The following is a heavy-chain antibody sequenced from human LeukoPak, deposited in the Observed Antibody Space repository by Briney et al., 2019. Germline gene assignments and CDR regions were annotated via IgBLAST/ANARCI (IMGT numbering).Heavy chain of an antibody. CDR2: ISSSSSYI. D-gene: IGHD2-2*01. Sequence: PGGSLRLSCAASGFTFSSYSMNWVRQVPGKGLEWVSSISSSSSYIYYADSVKGRFTISRDNAKNSLYLQMNSLRAEDTAVYYCARDHLPIVVVPAAMDNWGQGTLVTVSS. V-gene: IGHV3-21*01. CDR3: ARDHLPIVVVPAAMDN. CDR1: GFTFSSYS. J-gene: IGHJ4*02.